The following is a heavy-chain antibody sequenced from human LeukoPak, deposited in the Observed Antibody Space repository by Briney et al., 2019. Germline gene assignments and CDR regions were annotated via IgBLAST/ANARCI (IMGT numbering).Heavy chain of an antibody. CDR2: IYYSGST. CDR3: ARDGLGSSSYPG. V-gene: IGHV4-39*07. J-gene: IGHJ3*01. D-gene: IGHD6-13*01. Sequence: SETLSLTCTVSGGSISSSSYYWGWIRQPPGKGLEWIGSIYYSGSTYYNPSLKSRVTISVDTSKNQFSLKLSSVTAADTAVYYCARDGLGSSSYPGWGQGTMVTVSS. CDR1: GGSISSSSYY.